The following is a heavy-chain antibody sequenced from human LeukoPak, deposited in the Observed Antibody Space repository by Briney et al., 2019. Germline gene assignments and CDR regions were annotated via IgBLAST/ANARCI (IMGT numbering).Heavy chain of an antibody. CDR1: GFTFDDYG. CDR3: ARHSAYDRGGPDY. J-gene: IGHJ4*02. D-gene: IGHD5-12*01. CDR2: TNWNGGST. V-gene: IGHV3-20*04. Sequence: PGGSLRLSCAASGFTFDDYGMSWVRQAPGKGLDSVSGTNWNGGSTGYADSVTGRFTISRDNAKNSLYLQMNSLRAEDTALYYCARHSAYDRGGPDYWGQGTLVTVSS.